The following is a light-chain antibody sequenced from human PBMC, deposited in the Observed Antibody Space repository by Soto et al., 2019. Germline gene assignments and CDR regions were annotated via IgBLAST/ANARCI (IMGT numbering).Light chain of an antibody. Sequence: QSVLTQPPSVSGAPGQRVTISCTGSSSNIGAAYDVNWYQQFPGTAPKLLIYGNDNRPSGVPDRFSGSKSDTSASLAVTGLQAEDEADYYCQSYDSGLSAVLFGGGTKLTVL. CDR3: QSYDSGLSAVL. CDR2: GND. J-gene: IGLJ2*01. V-gene: IGLV1-40*01. CDR1: SSNIGAAYD.